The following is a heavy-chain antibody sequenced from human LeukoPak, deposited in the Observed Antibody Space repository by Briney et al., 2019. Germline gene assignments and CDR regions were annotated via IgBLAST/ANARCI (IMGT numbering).Heavy chain of an antibody. CDR1: GFTFSNAW. CDR2: ISGSGGST. Sequence: GGSLRLSCAASGFTFSNAWMSWVRQAPGKGLEWVSAISGSGGSTYYADSVKGRLTISRDNSKNTLYLQMNSLRAEDTAVYYCAKDGAYYYYDSTFDYWGQGTLVTVSS. J-gene: IGHJ4*02. D-gene: IGHD3-22*01. CDR3: AKDGAYYYYDSTFDY. V-gene: IGHV3-23*01.